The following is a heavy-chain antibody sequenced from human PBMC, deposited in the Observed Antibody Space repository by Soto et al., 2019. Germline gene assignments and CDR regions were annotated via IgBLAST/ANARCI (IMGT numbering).Heavy chain of an antibody. D-gene: IGHD5-18*01. CDR2: ISYDGSNK. Sequence: VGSLRLSCAASGFTFSSYAMHWVRQAPGKGLEWVAVISYDGSNKYYADSVKGRFTISRDNSKNTLYLQMNSLRAEDTAVYYCASAAGPTATDAFDIWGQGTMVTVSS. CDR1: GFTFSSYA. CDR3: ASAAGPTATDAFDI. J-gene: IGHJ3*02. V-gene: IGHV3-30-3*01.